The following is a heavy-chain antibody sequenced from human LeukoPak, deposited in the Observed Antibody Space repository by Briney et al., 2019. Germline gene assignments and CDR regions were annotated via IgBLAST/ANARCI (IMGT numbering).Heavy chain of an antibody. CDR1: GFTVSSNY. CDR2: IYDIGNT. J-gene: IGHJ4*02. D-gene: IGHD1-14*01. Sequence: GGSLRLSCAVSGFTVSSNYMSWVRQAPGKGLEWVSVIYDIGNTYYADSVKGRFTISRDTSKNTVYLQMNSLRAEDTAVYYCARGGMRRPYDCWGKGALVTVSS. V-gene: IGHV3-53*01. CDR3: ARGGMRRPYDC.